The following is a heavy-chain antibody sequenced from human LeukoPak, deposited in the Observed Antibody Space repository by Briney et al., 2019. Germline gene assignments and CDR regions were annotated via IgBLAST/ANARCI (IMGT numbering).Heavy chain of an antibody. CDR3: SKDPNGDYVGAFDM. CDR1: GLLFSNYA. V-gene: IGHV3-23*01. CDR2: ITGSGRGT. J-gene: IGHJ3*02. Sequence: GGSLTLSCTASGLLFSNYATTWVRQAPGKGLEWVSSITGSGRGTYYADSVKGRFSVSRDNSQNTVFLHMNSLRADDTALYYCSKDPNGDYVGAFDMWGPGTMVTVSS. D-gene: IGHD4-17*01.